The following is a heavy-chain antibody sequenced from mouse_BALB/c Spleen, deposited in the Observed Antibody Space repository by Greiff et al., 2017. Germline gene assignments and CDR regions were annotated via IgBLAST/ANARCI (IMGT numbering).Heavy chain of an antibody. Sequence: VKLVESGPGLVAPSQSLSITCTVSGFSLSRYSVHWVRQPPGKGLEWLGMIWGGGSTDYNSALKSRLSISKDNSKSQVFLKMNSLQTDDTAMYYCARNLGYYYGSSYDAMDYWGQGTSVTVSS. V-gene: IGHV2-6-4*01. D-gene: IGHD1-1*01. J-gene: IGHJ4*01. CDR1: GFSLSRYS. CDR3: ARNLGYYYGSSYDAMDY. CDR2: IWGGGST.